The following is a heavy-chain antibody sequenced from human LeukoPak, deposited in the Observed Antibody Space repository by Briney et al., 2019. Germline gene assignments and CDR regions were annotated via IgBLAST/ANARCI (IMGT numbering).Heavy chain of an antibody. CDR1: GGSINSYY. CDR3: VRKGISALAGAFDI. CDR2: IYTSGST. V-gene: IGHV4-4*07. D-gene: IGHD2-15*01. Sequence: PSETLSLTCTVSGGSINSYYWSWIRQPAGKGLEWIGRIYTSGSTNYNPSLKSRVTMSVDTSKNQFSLRLSSVTAADTAVYYCVRKGISALAGAFDIWGQGTMVTVSS. J-gene: IGHJ3*02.